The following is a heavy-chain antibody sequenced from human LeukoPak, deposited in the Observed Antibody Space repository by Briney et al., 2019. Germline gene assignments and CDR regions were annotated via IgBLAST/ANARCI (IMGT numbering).Heavy chain of an antibody. CDR1: GGSISSYY. Sequence: PSETLSLTCTVSGGSISSYYWSWIRQPPGKGLEWIGYIYYSGSTNYNPPLKSRVTISVDTSKNQFSLKLSSVTAADTAVYYCARAGYDFWSGYYGEYYFDYWGQGTLVTVSS. CDR2: IYYSGST. J-gene: IGHJ4*02. CDR3: ARAGYDFWSGYYGEYYFDY. D-gene: IGHD3-3*01. V-gene: IGHV4-59*01.